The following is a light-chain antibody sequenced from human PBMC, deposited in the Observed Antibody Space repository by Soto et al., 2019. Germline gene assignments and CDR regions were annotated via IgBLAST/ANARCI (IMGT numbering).Light chain of an antibody. Sequence: EIVMTQSPATLSVSPGETATLSCRASQSVSNNVAWYQQKPGQAPRLLILGASTRATGIPARFSGSGSGTEFTLSISSLQSDDFATYYCQHYNSYSEAFGQGTKVDIK. CDR1: QSVSNN. V-gene: IGKV3-15*01. CDR3: QHYNSYSEA. CDR2: GAS. J-gene: IGKJ1*01.